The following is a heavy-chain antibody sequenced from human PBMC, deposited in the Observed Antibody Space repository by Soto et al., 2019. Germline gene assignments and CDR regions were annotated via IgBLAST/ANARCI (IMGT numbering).Heavy chain of an antibody. CDR1: GFSLSTSGMC. J-gene: IGHJ3*02. CDR3: ARIPYYYDSSGYYYGAFDI. V-gene: IGHV2-70*01. D-gene: IGHD3-22*01. CDR2: IDWDDDK. Sequence: SGPTLVNPTQTLTLTCTFSGFSLSTSGMCVSWIRQPPGKALEWLALIDWDDDKYYSTSLKTRLTISKDTSKNQVVLTMTNMDPVDTATYYCARIPYYYDSSGYYYGAFDIWGQVTMVTVSS.